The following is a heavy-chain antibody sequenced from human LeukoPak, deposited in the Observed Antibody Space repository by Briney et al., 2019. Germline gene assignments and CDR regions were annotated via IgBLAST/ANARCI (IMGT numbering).Heavy chain of an antibody. V-gene: IGHV4-31*03. Sequence: SETLSLTCTVSGGSISSGGYYWSWIRQHPEKGLEWIGYIYYSGTTYYNPSLKSRVTISADTSKNQFSLKLSSVTAADTAAYYCARGRRSGSYPYDYWGQGTLVTVSS. CDR3: ARGRRSGSYPYDY. D-gene: IGHD1-26*01. CDR2: IYYSGTT. J-gene: IGHJ4*02. CDR1: GGSISSGGYY.